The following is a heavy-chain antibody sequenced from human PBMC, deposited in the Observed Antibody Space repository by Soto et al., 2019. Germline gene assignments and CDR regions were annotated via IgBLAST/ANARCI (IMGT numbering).Heavy chain of an antibody. J-gene: IGHJ5*02. CDR1: GFTFADYG. D-gene: IGHD2-2*01. CDR2: IKSKAFGGTI. Sequence: EVQLVESGGRLVQPGRSLRLSCTASGFTFADYGVGWFRQAPGKGLEWIGFIKSKAFGGTIEYAASVADRFTISRDDSRSIAYLQVNSLKTEDTAVYYCSGRHCSSGSCYFYRFDPWGQGTLVTVSS. V-gene: IGHV3-49*03. CDR3: SGRHCSSGSCYFYRFDP.